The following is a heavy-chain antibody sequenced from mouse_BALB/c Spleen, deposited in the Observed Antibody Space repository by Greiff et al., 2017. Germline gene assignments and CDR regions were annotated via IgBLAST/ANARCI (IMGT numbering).Heavy chain of an antibody. CDR3: ARATALDY. J-gene: IGHJ2*01. CDR1: GYSITSDYA. Sequence: EVKVEESGPGLVKPSQSLSLTCTVTGYSITSDYAWNWIRQFPGNKLEWMGYISYSGSTSYNPSLKSRISITRDTSKNQFFLQLNSVTTEDTATYDCARATALDYWGQGTTLTVSS. CDR2: ISYSGST. D-gene: IGHD1-2*01. V-gene: IGHV3-2*02.